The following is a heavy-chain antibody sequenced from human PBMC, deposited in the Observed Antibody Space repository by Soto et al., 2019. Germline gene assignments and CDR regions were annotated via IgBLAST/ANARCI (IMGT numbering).Heavy chain of an antibody. CDR1: GFTFSSYA. CDR3: AKGSYSGIYSDFDY. V-gene: IGHV3-30*18. D-gene: IGHD1-26*01. CDR2: ISYDGTNK. J-gene: IGHJ4*02. Sequence: GGSLRLSCAASGFTFSSYAMSWVRQAPGKGLEWVAAISYDGTNKYYADSVKGRFTISRDNSKNTLYLQMNSLRAEDTAVYYCAKGSYSGIYSDFDYWGQGTLVTVSS.